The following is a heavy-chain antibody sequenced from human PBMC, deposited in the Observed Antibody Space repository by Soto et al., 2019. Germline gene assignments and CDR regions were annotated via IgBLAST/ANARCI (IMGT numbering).Heavy chain of an antibody. V-gene: IGHV2-70*01. D-gene: IGHD1-1*01. CDR1: GFSLSTSGMC. Sequence: LTLTCTFSGFSLSTSGMCVSWIRQPPGKALEWLALIDWDDDKYYSTSLKTRLTISKDTSKNQVVLTMTNMDPVDTATYYCARIRTGTTAPHFDYWGQGTLVTVSS. CDR2: IDWDDDK. J-gene: IGHJ4*02. CDR3: ARIRTGTTAPHFDY.